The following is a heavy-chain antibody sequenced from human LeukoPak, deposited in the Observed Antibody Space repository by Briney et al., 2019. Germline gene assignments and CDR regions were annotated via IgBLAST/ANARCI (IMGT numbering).Heavy chain of an antibody. CDR2: IYYSGST. D-gene: IGHD6-13*01. CDR1: GGSISSYY. CDR3: AREYSSSWYDAFDI. J-gene: IGHJ3*02. V-gene: IGHV4-59*12. Sequence: SETLSLTCTVSGGSISSYYWSWIRQPPGKGLEWIGYIYYSGSTNYNPSLKSRVTILVDSSKNHFSLKLSSVTAADTAVYYCAREYSSSWYDAFDIWGQGTMVTVSS.